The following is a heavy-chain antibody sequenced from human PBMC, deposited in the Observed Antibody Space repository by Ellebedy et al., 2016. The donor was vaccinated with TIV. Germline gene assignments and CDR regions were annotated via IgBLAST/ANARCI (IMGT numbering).Heavy chain of an antibody. J-gene: IGHJ6*03. D-gene: IGHD5-18*01. CDR2: ISVYNNRT. CDR1: GYSFTRFG. Sequence: ASVKVSCKASGYSFTRFGSGWVRQAPGQGLEWVGWISVYNNRTDYAQKFQGRVTVSMDTSIDTAYMELRSLTSDDTAVYYCARGLWDHYYYMDVWGKGTTVTVSS. CDR3: ARGLWDHYYYMDV. V-gene: IGHV1-18*01.